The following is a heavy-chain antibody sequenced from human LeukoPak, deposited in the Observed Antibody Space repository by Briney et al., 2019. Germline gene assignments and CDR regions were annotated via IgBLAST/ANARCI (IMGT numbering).Heavy chain of an antibody. CDR3: AREASGYSYGLYNWFDP. D-gene: IGHD5-18*01. J-gene: IGHJ5*02. Sequence: SETLSLTCTVSGGSISSYYWSWIRQPPGKGLEWIGYIYYSGSTNYNPSLKSRVTISVDTSKNPFSLKLSSVTAADTAVYYCAREASGYSYGLYNWFDPWGQGTLVTVSS. V-gene: IGHV4-59*01. CDR1: GGSISSYY. CDR2: IYYSGST.